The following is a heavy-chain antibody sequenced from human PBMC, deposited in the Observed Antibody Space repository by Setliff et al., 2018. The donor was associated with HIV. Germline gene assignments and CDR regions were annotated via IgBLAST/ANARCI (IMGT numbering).Heavy chain of an antibody. D-gene: IGHD6-6*01. J-gene: IGHJ6*02. CDR1: GFTFSSCA. V-gene: IGHV3-13*01. CDR2: IGTGGDT. CDR3: TRELNGHTSSHYYFGLDV. Sequence: PGGSLRLSCAASGFTFSSCAMSWVRQAPGKGLEWVSAIGTGGDTYYADSVKGRFTISRENAKNSLYLQMNNVRAGDTAVYYCTRELNGHTSSHYYFGLDVWGQGTTVTVSS.